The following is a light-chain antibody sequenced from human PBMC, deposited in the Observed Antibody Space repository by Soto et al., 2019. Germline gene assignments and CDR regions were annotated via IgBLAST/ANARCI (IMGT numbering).Light chain of an antibody. J-gene: IGKJ1*01. CDR2: GAS. CDR3: LHYNDWPRWT. V-gene: IGKV3-15*01. CDR1: QSVSSSY. Sequence: EIVLTQSPGTLSLSPGERATLSCRASQSVSSSYLAWYQQKPGQAPRLLIYGASTTASGIPARFSGSGSGTEFTLTISSLQSEDFAVYYCLHYNDWPRWTFGQGTKVDNK.